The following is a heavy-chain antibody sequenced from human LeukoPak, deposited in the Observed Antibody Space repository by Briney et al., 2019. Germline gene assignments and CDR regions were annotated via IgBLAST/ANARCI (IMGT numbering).Heavy chain of an antibody. J-gene: IGHJ4*02. D-gene: IGHD3-10*01. CDR1: GYSFTNYW. CDR2: IYPGDSDI. Sequence: GESLKISCKGSGYSFTNYWIGWVRQMPGKGLEWMGIIYPGDSDIRYSPSFQGQVTISADKSINTAYLQWSSLKASDTAMYYCARLSVVRGVIIREDYWGQGTLVTVSS. CDR3: ARLSVVRGVIIREDY. V-gene: IGHV5-51*01.